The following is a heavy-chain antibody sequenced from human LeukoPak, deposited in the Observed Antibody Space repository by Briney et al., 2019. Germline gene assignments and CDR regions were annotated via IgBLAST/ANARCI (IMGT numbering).Heavy chain of an antibody. Sequence: ASVKVSCKASGYTFTSYGISWVRQAPGQGLEWMGCISAYNGNTNYAQKLQGRVTMTTDTSTSTAYMELRSLRSDDTAVYYCARAGIHSSSWYGSLPSDAFDIWGQGTMVTVSS. CDR2: ISAYNGNT. CDR1: GYTFTSYG. J-gene: IGHJ3*02. D-gene: IGHD6-13*01. V-gene: IGHV1-18*01. CDR3: ARAGIHSSSWYGSLPSDAFDI.